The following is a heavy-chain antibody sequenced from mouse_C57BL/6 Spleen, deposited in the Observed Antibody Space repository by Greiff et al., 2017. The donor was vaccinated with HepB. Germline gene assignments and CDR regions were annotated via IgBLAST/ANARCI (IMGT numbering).Heavy chain of an antibody. CDR2: ISSGSSTI. J-gene: IGHJ2*01. V-gene: IGHV5-17*01. D-gene: IGHD1-1*02. CDR3: ARGDFTMVYYFDY. Sequence: EVHLVESGGGLVKPGGSLKLSCAASGFTFSDYGMHWVRQAPEKGLEWVAYISSGSSTIYYADTVKGRFTISRDNAKNTLFLQMTSLRSEDTAMYYCARGDFTMVYYFDYWGQGTTLTVSS. CDR1: GFTFSDYG.